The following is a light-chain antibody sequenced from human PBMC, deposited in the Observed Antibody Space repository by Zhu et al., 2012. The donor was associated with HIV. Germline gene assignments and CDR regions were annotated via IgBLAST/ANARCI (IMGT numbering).Light chain of an antibody. V-gene: IGKV3-15*01. CDR1: HSVSST. CDR3: QQYGSSPT. CDR2: GAF. J-gene: IGKJ4*01. Sequence: EIVMTQSPATLSVSPGETATLSCRASHSVSSTLAWYQQKPGQAPRLLIYGAFTGATGIPARFSGRGSGTEFTLTISSLQSEDFAVYYCQQYGSSPTFGGGTKVEIK.